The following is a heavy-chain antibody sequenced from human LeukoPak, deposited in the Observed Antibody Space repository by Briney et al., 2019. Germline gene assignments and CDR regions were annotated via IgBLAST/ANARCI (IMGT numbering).Heavy chain of an antibody. J-gene: IGHJ4*02. Sequence: GGSLRLSCAASGFTFSSYGMHWVRQAPGKGLEWVAFIRYDGSNKYHADSVKGRFTISRDNSKNTLYLQMNSLRAEDTAVYYCAKPPDTATDYWGQGTLVTVSS. CDR2: IRYDGSNK. CDR1: GFTFSSYG. V-gene: IGHV3-30*02. D-gene: IGHD5-18*01. CDR3: AKPPDTATDY.